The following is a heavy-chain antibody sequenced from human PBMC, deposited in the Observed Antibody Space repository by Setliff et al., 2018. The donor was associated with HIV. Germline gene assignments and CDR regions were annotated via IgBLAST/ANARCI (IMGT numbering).Heavy chain of an antibody. CDR3: ASVPPGREAFDI. CDR2: VNPRSEAA. Sequence: SVKVSCKTSGGSSSDYVIGWVRQAPGQSLEWMGGVNPRSEAADRSQKFRDRVTIGADASTNTAYMELSSLRSEDTAVYYCASVPPGREAFDIWGQGTMVTVS. J-gene: IGHJ3*02. V-gene: IGHV1-69*13. CDR1: GGSSSDYV.